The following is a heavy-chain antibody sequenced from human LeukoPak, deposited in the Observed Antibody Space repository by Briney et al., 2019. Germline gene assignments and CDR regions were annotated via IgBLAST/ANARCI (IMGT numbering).Heavy chain of an antibody. V-gene: IGHV3-48*02. D-gene: IGHD3-22*01. CDR2: ISGSSNTI. J-gene: IGHJ5*02. Sequence: GGSLRLSCAASGFTFNTHAMNRVRQAPGKGLEWVAYISGSSNTIYYADSVKGRFTISRDNVKDSLYLQMNSLRDEDTAVYYCARVSPRGYYDSPGYMTWFDPWGQGTLVTVSS. CDR3: ARVSPRGYYDSPGYMTWFDP. CDR1: GFTFNTHA.